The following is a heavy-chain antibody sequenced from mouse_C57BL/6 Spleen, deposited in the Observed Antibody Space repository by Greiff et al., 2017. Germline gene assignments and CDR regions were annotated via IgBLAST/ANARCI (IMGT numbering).Heavy chain of an antibody. V-gene: IGHV1-59*01. Sequence: VQLQQPGAELVRPGTSVKLSCKASGYTFTSYWMHWVKQRPGQGLEWIGVIDPSDSYTNYNQKFKGKATLTVDTSSSTAYMQLSSLTSEDSAIYYCARCDDGYCRFDYWGPGTTLTVSS. J-gene: IGHJ2*01. D-gene: IGHD2-3*01. CDR1: GYTFTSYW. CDR3: ARCDDGYCRFDY. CDR2: IDPSDSYT.